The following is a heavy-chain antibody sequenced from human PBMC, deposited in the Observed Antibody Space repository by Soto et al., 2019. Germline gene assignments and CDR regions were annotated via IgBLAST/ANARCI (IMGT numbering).Heavy chain of an antibody. CDR2: IYSGGST. J-gene: IGHJ4*02. CDR3: ARGPGGFGDFSLDY. Sequence: QVQLQESGPGLVKPSETLSLTCTVSGGSINSYYWSWIRQPAGKALEWIWRIYSGGSTNYNPYLKSRLTVSVDTSKNQFSLKLPSVTAADTAVYFCARGPGGFGDFSLDYWGQGTLVTVSS. CDR1: GGSINSYY. D-gene: IGHD3-10*01. V-gene: IGHV4-4*07.